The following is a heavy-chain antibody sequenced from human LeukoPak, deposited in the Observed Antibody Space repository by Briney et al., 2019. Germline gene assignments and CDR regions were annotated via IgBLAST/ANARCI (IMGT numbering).Heavy chain of an antibody. Sequence: PSETLSLTCIVSGYSISSGYYWGWIRQPPGKGLEWIGSVYHSGSTYYNPSLKSRVSISINTSKNQFSLKLSSVTAADTAVYYCARDLDSSGYYYVYWGQGTLVTVSS. CDR2: VYHSGST. J-gene: IGHJ4*02. CDR1: GYSISSGYY. D-gene: IGHD3-22*01. V-gene: IGHV4-38-2*02. CDR3: ARDLDSSGYYYVY.